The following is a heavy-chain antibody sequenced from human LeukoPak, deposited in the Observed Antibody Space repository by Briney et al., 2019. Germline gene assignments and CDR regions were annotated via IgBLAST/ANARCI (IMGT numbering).Heavy chain of an antibody. D-gene: IGHD6-19*01. CDR3: AREESSGWYLAFDI. V-gene: IGHV1-69*13. Sequence: ASVKVSCKASGGTFSSYAISWVPQAPGQGFEWMGGIIPIFGTANYAQKFQGRVTITADESTSTAYMELSSLRSEDMAVYYCAREESSGWYLAFDIWGQGTMVTVSS. CDR2: IIPIFGTA. J-gene: IGHJ3*02. CDR1: GGTFSSYA.